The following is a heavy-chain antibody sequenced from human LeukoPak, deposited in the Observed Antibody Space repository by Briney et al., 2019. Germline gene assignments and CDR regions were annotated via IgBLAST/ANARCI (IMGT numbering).Heavy chain of an antibody. Sequence: GGSLRLSCAASGFTFSSYAMSWVRQAPGKGLEWVSAISGSGGSTYYADSVKGRFTISRDNSKNTLYLQMNSLRAEDTAVYYCARRDTDSSGYYYYFDYWGQGTLVTVSS. D-gene: IGHD3-22*01. CDR1: GFTFSSYA. CDR3: ARRDTDSSGYYYYFDY. CDR2: ISGSGGST. J-gene: IGHJ4*02. V-gene: IGHV3-23*01.